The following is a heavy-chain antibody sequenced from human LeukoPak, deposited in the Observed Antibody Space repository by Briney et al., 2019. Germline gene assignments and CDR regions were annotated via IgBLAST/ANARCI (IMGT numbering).Heavy chain of an antibody. D-gene: IGHD1-26*01. CDR3: ARAGWWELPRYAFDI. CDR2: ISVYNGHT. Sequence: ASVKVSCKASGYSFTSNGISWVRQVPGQGLEWMGWISVYNGHTNYAQKLQGRVTMTTDTSTSTAYMELRSLRSDDTAVYYCARAGWWELPRYAFDIWGQGTMVTVSS. V-gene: IGHV1-18*01. J-gene: IGHJ3*02. CDR1: GYSFTSNG.